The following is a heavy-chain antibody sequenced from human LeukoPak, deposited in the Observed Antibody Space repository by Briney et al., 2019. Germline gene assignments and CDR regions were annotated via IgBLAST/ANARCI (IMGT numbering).Heavy chain of an antibody. CDR2: ISHSGST. D-gene: IGHD2/OR15-2a*01. J-gene: IGHJ4*02. V-gene: IGHV4-4*02. Sequence: SETLSLTCAVPGGSICINNWWSGVRRPPGKGLEWIGEISHSGSTGYNPSLKSRVTISVDKSKNHFSLKLSSVTAADTAVYYCARNMVGETTFDYWGQGTLVTVSS. CDR3: ARNMVGETTFDY. CDR1: GGSICINNW.